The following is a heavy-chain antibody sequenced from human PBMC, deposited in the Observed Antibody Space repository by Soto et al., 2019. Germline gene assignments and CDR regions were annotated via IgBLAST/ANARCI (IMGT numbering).Heavy chain of an antibody. CDR2: ISYDGSNK. Sequence: GGSLRLSCAASGFTFSSYGMHWVRQAPGKGLEWVAVISYDGSNKYYADSVKGRFTISRDNSKNTLYLQMNSLRAEDTAVYYCAKDQLLWFVYYYYGMDVWGQGTTVTVSS. D-gene: IGHD3-10*01. CDR3: AKDQLLWFVYYYYGMDV. J-gene: IGHJ6*02. V-gene: IGHV3-30*18. CDR1: GFTFSSYG.